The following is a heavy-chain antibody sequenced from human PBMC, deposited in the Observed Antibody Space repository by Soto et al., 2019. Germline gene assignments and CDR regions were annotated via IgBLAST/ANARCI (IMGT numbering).Heavy chain of an antibody. D-gene: IGHD2-8*01. CDR3: ERDWTEMTNRIPFTDY. CDR1: GFTFSSFE. CDR2: ISGGGDTI. Sequence: GGSLRLSCAASGFTFSSFEMNWVRQAPGKGLEWLSYISGGGDTIHYADSVKGRFTISRDNAKNSLYLQMSSLRAEETAVYYCERDWTEMTNRIPFTDYWGQGTLVTVSS. V-gene: IGHV3-48*03. J-gene: IGHJ4*02.